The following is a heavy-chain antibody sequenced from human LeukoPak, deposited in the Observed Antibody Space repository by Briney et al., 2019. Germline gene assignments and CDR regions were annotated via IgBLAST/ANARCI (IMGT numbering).Heavy chain of an antibody. V-gene: IGHV3-30*02. CDR2: IRYDGSNK. CDR3: ARGHGDYGYYFDY. D-gene: IGHD4-17*01. J-gene: IGHJ4*02. CDR1: GFTFSNYG. Sequence: GGSLRLSCAASGFTFSNYGMHWVRQAPGKGLEWVAFIRYDGSNKSYANSVKGRFTISRDNSKNTLYLQMNSLRAEDTAVYYCARGHGDYGYYFDYWGQGTLVTVSS.